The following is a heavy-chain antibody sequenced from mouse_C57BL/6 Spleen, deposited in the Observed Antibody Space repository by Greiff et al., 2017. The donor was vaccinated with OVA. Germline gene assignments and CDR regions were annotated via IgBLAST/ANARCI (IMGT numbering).Heavy chain of an antibody. CDR3: ASSKEVGPNYFDY. CDR2: IWSGGST. D-gene: IGHD1-1*02. Sequence: QVQLKESGPGLVQPSQSLSITCTVSGFSLTSYGVHWVRQSPGKGLEWLGVIWSGGSTDYNAAFISRLSISKDNSKSQVFFKMNSLQADDTAIYYCASSKEVGPNYFDYWGQGTTLTVSS. J-gene: IGHJ2*01. V-gene: IGHV2-2*01. CDR1: GFSLTSYG.